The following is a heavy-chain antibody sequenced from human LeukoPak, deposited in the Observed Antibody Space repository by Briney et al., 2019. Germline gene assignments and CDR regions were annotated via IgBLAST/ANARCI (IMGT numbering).Heavy chain of an antibody. CDR3: ARQQGYCTSGSCSGQHDVFDF. V-gene: IGHV5-51*01. CDR1: GYSFTNYW. D-gene: IGHD2-15*01. Sequence: GESLKISCRGSGYSFTNYWIAWVRQMPGKGLEWMGIIYPDDSDTKYSPSFQGQVTISADKSISTAYLQWSSLKASDTAMYYCARQQGYCTSGSCSGQHDVFDFWGQGTMVTVSS. CDR2: IYPDDSDT. J-gene: IGHJ3*01.